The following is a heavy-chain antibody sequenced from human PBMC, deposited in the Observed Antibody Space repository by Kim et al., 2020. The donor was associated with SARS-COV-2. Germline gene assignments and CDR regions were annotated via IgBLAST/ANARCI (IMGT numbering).Heavy chain of an antibody. J-gene: IGHJ4*02. V-gene: IGHV1-58*01. CDR3: AARTDDFWSGYHDY. D-gene: IGHD3-3*01. Sequence: AQKFQERVTITRDMSTSTAYMELSSLRSEDTAVYYCAARTDDFWSGYHDYWGQGTLVTVSS.